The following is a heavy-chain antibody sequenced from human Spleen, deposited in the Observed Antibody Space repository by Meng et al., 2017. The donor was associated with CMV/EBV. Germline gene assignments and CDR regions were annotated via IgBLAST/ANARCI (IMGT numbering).Heavy chain of an antibody. D-gene: IGHD1-1*01. Sequence: CAVYGGSFSGYYWSWIRQPPGKGLEWIGEINHSGSTNYNPSLKSRVTISVDTSKNQFSLKLSSVTAADTAVYYCARGGRTGTTFPFDYWGQGTLAPSPQ. J-gene: IGHJ4*02. CDR3: ARGGRTGTTFPFDY. V-gene: IGHV4-34*01. CDR2: INHSGST. CDR1: GGSFSGYY.